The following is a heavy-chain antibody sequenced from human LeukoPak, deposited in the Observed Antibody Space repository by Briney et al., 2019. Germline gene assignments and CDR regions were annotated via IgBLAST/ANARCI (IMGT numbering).Heavy chain of an antibody. Sequence: GASVTVSCKASGYTFTSYGISLVRQAPGQGLEWMGWISAYNGNTNYAQKLQGRVTMTTDTSTSTAYMELRSLRSDDTAVYYCARRSMVRGLGYYGMDVWGKGTTVTVFS. CDR1: GYTFTSYG. CDR2: ISAYNGNT. J-gene: IGHJ6*04. CDR3: ARRSMVRGLGYYGMDV. D-gene: IGHD3-10*01. V-gene: IGHV1-18*04.